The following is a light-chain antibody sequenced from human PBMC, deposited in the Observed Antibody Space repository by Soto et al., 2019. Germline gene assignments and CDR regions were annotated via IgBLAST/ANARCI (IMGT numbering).Light chain of an antibody. CDR1: QSISSD. V-gene: IGKV3D-15*01. CDR2: GAS. Sequence: EIVMTQSPATLSLSPGERATLSCRASQSISSDLAWSQQKPGQAPRLLIYGASTRATGIPARFSGSWSGTVYPTNIRSLHAEDVVFYYRQQCNYWPTWTFGQGTKVEIK. CDR3: QQCNYWPTWT. J-gene: IGKJ1*01.